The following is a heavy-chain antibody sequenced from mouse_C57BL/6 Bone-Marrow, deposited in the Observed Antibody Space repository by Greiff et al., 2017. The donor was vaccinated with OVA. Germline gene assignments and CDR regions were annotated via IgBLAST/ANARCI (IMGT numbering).Heavy chain of an antibody. CDR2: INPNNGGT. D-gene: IGHD1-1*01. CDR3: ASPYYCGSSYDY. V-gene: IGHV1-22*01. Sequence: VQLQQSGPELVKPGASVKMSCKASGYTFTDYNMHWVKQSHGKSLEWIGYINPNNGGTSYNQKFKGKATLTVNKSSSTAYMELRSLTSEDSAVYYCASPYYCGSSYDYWGQGTTLTVSS. CDR1: GYTFTDYN. J-gene: IGHJ2*01.